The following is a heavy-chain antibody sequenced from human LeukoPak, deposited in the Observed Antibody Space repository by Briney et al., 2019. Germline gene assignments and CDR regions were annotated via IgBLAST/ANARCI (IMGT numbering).Heavy chain of an antibody. Sequence: SETLSLTCTVSGGSIGSCYWSWIRQPPAKGLEWIGYIYYSGSTNYNPSLKSRVTMSLDTSKNQFSLKLSSVTAADTAVYHCARDSGSNFDYWGQGTLVTVSS. CDR3: ARDSGSNFDY. J-gene: IGHJ4*02. CDR2: IYYSGST. CDR1: GGSIGSCY. D-gene: IGHD2-15*01. V-gene: IGHV4-59*01.